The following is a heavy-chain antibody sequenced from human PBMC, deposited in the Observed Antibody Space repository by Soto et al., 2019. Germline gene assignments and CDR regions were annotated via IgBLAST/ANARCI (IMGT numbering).Heavy chain of an antibody. V-gene: IGHV4-34*01. CDR1: GGSFSNYY. J-gene: IGHJ3*02. CDR2: INQGGST. Sequence: SETLSLTCAVYGGSFSNYYWSWIRQPPGKGLEWIGEINQGGSTTYNPSLKSRVTISIDTSKNQFSLNLSSVTAADTAVYYCARDLSVGAFDIWGQGTMVTVSS. D-gene: IGHD1-26*01. CDR3: ARDLSVGAFDI.